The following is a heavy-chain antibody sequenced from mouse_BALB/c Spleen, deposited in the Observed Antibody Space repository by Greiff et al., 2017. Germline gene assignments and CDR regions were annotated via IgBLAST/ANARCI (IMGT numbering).Heavy chain of an antibody. D-gene: IGHD2-4*01. CDR1: GFAFSRYW. J-gene: IGHJ4*01. V-gene: IGHV4-1*02. Sequence: EVKLLESGGGLVQPGGSLKLSCAASGFAFSRYWMSWVRQAPGKGLEWIGEINPDSSTINYTPSLKDKFIISRDNAKNTLYLQMSKVRSEDTALYDCARHDYDYDLYGAMDYWGQGTSVTVSS. CDR3: ARHDYDYDLYGAMDY. CDR2: INPDSSTI.